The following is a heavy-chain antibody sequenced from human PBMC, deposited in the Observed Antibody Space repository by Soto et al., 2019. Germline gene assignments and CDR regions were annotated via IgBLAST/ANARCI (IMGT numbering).Heavy chain of an antibody. D-gene: IGHD3-3*01. Sequence: ASVKVSCKASGYTFTSYGYAWVRQAPGQGLEWMGWISAYNGDTNYAQKFQDRVTLTTDTSTTTAHMELRNLGSDDTAVYYCARSSPTIFGVARGYWGQGTLVTVSS. V-gene: IGHV1-18*01. CDR2: ISAYNGDT. CDR1: GYTFTSYG. CDR3: ARSSPTIFGVARGY. J-gene: IGHJ4*02.